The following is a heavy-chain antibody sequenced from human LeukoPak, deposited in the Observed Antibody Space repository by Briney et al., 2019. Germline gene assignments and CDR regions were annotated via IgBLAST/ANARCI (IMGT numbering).Heavy chain of an antibody. J-gene: IGHJ4*02. V-gene: IGHV3-23*01. Sequence: GGSLRLSCAASGFTFSSYAMSWVRQAPGKGLEWVSAISGSGGSTYYADSVKGRFTISRDNSKNTLYLRMNSLRAEDTAVYYCADMYYDILTGQDWGQGTLVTVSS. CDR1: GFTFSSYA. CDR3: ADMYYDILTGQD. D-gene: IGHD3-9*01. CDR2: ISGSGGST.